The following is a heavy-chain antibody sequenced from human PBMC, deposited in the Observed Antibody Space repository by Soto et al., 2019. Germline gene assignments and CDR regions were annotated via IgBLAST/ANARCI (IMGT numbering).Heavy chain of an antibody. CDR1: GYAFTTYG. Sequence: QVHLVQSGAEVKKPGASVKVSCKGSGYAFTTYGITWVRQAPGQGLEWMGWVSAHNGNTNYAQKLQGRVTVTRDTATSTACMELSSLRSDDTAVYYCARGTYGDYWGQGALVTVSS. J-gene: IGHJ4*02. CDR3: ARGTYGDY. D-gene: IGHD4-17*01. V-gene: IGHV1-18*01. CDR2: VSAHNGNT.